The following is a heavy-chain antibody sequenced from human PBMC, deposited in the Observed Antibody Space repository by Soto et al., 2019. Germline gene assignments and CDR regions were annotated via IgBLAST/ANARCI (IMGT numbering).Heavy chain of an antibody. V-gene: IGHV1-24*01. CDR3: ATLDPYGDYKYYFDY. Sequence: ASVKVSCKVSGYTLTELSMHWVRQAPGKGLEWMGGFDPEDGETIYAQKSQGRVTMTEDTSTDTAYMELSSLRSEDTAVYYCATLDPYGDYKYYFDYWGQGTLVTVSS. CDR2: FDPEDGET. J-gene: IGHJ4*02. D-gene: IGHD4-17*01. CDR1: GYTLTELS.